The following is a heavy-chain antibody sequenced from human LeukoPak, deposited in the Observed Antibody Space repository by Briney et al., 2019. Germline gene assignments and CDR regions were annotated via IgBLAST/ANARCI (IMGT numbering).Heavy chain of an antibody. CDR1: GGSISSGGYY. CDR2: IYYSGST. Sequence: SRTLSLTCTVSGGSISSGGYYWSWIRQHPGKGLEWIGYIYYSGSTYYNPSLKSRVTISVDTSKDQFSLKLSSVTAADTAVYYCAREGAATWVSFDIWGQGTMVTVSS. D-gene: IGHD2-15*01. CDR3: AREGAATWVSFDI. J-gene: IGHJ3*02. V-gene: IGHV4-31*03.